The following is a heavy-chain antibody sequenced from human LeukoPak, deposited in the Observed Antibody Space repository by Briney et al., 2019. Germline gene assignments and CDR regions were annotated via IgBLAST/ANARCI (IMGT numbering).Heavy chain of an antibody. Sequence: SETLSLTCTVSGGSISSYYWSWIRQPPGKGPEWIGYISYSGITNYNPSLKSRVTISVDTSKKQISLRLTSVTAADTAVYYCTRTTPGSGWYDYWGQGTLVTVSS. J-gene: IGHJ4*02. V-gene: IGHV4-59*01. CDR2: ISYSGIT. CDR1: GGSISSYY. CDR3: TRTTPGSGWYDY. D-gene: IGHD6-19*01.